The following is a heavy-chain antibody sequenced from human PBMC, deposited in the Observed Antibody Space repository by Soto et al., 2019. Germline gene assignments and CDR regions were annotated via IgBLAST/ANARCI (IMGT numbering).Heavy chain of an antibody. CDR2: TNPRGIT. V-gene: IGHV4-34*01. D-gene: IGHD3-16*01. CDR3: ARFGRMGVDH. Sequence: QVHLQQWGAGLLKPSETLSLSCTVSGASFSEYYWSWSLPPPGKGLEWIGETNPRGITHYNRSLKSRVTISVETSMNQRPLRLSSVTAADTGVNYCARFGRMGVDHWGKGTRVIVPS. CDR1: GASFSEYY. J-gene: IGHJ4*02.